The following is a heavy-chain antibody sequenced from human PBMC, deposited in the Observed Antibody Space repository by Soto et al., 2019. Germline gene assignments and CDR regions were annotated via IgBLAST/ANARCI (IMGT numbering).Heavy chain of an antibody. CDR3: ARDVEEQLSLGPFDY. CDR2: ISYDGSNK. Sequence: QAQLVESGGGVVQSGRSPRLSCAASGFTFSSYAMHWVRQAPGKGLEWGAVISYDGSNKYYADSVKGRFTISRDNSKNTLYLQMNSLRAEDTAVYYCARDVEEQLSLGPFDYWGQGTLVTVSS. CDR1: GFTFSSYA. V-gene: IGHV3-30-3*01. D-gene: IGHD3-16*01. J-gene: IGHJ4*02.